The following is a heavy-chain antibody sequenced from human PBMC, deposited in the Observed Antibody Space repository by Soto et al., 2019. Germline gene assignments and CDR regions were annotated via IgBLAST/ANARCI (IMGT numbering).Heavy chain of an antibody. D-gene: IGHD6-19*01. Sequence: SETLSLTCAVYGGSFSGYYWSWIRQPPGKGLEWIGEINHSGSTNYNPSLKSRVTISVDTSKNQFSLKLSSVTAEDTAVYYCARDIGERQWQAHFDYWGQGTLVTVSS. CDR2: INHSGST. CDR3: ARDIGERQWQAHFDY. V-gene: IGHV4-34*01. J-gene: IGHJ4*02. CDR1: GGSFSGYY.